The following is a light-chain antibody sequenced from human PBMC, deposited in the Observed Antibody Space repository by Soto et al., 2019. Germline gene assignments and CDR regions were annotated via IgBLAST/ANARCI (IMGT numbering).Light chain of an antibody. CDR3: QQYGSSGT. V-gene: IGKV3-20*01. J-gene: IGKJ1*01. CDR2: GAS. CDR1: QKSNNDY. Sequence: THAPVTLSFSTGYRTTISCMASQKSNNDYLSWYHQKAGQAPVLLIYGASYRSTGIPDRFSGSGSGTDFTLTISRLETEDFAVYYCQQYGSSGTFGQGSKVAIK.